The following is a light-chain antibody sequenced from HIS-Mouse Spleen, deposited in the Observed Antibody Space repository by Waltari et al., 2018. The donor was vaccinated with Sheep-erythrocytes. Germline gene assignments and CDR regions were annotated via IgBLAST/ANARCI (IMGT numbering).Light chain of an antibody. Sequence: QSALTQPASVSGSPGQSLTISCTGTRSDVGCYNLVSWYQQHPGKAPKPMIYEGSKRPSGVSNRFSGSKSGNTASLTISGLQDEDEADYYCCSYAGSSTVVFGGGTKLTVL. V-gene: IGLV2-23*01. CDR1: RSDVGCYNL. CDR2: EGS. CDR3: CSYAGSSTVV. J-gene: IGLJ2*01.